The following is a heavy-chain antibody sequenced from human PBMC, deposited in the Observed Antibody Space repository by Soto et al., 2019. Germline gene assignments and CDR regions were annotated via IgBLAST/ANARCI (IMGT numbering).Heavy chain of an antibody. CDR2: IIPIFGTA. J-gene: IGHJ6*02. CDR3: ARDVTTAYGMDV. D-gene: IGHD4-17*01. Sequence: GASVKVSCKASGGTFSSYAISWVRQAPGQGLEWMGGIIPIFGTANYAQKFQGRVTITADESTSTAYMELSSLRSEDTAVYYCARDVTTAYGMDVWGQGTTVTVSS. CDR1: GGTFSSYA. V-gene: IGHV1-69*13.